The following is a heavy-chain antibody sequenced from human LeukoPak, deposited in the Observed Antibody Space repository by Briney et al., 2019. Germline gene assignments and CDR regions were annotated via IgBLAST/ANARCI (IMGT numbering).Heavy chain of an antibody. D-gene: IGHD1-26*01. J-gene: IGHJ4*02. CDR2: IYDSGST. V-gene: IGHV4-39*01. Sequence: SETLSLTCTVSGGSISSSSYYWGWIRQPPGKGLEWIGNIYDSGSTYYNASLQSRVTISIDTSKNQFSLRLSSVTAADTAMYYCAKSGGYGLIDYWGQGTLVTASS. CDR3: AKSGGYGLIDY. CDR1: GGSISSSSYY.